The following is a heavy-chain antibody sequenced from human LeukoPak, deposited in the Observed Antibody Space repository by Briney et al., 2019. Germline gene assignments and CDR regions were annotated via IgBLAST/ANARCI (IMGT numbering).Heavy chain of an antibody. CDR1: GYTFTSYG. D-gene: IGHD6-13*01. V-gene: IGHV1-18*01. CDR2: FSAYIGNT. Sequence: ASVKVSCKASGYTFTSYGISRVGRAPGKGFEWMGWFSAYIGNTNYAQKLQGRVTMTTDTSTSTAYMELRSLRSDDTAVYYCARDGLGFGSAGTPRYYYGMDVWGQGTTVTVSS. CDR3: ARDGLGFGSAGTPRYYYGMDV. J-gene: IGHJ6*02.